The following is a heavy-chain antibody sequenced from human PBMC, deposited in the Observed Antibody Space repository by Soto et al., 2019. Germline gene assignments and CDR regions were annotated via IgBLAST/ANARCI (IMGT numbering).Heavy chain of an antibody. V-gene: IGHV4-31*03. CDR1: GGSISSGGYY. Sequence: PSETLSLTCTVSGGSISSGGYYWSWIRQHPGKGLEWIGYIYYSGSTYYNPSLKSRVTISVDTSKNQFSLKLSSVTAADTAVYYCARDRDYGDSTDAFDIWGQGTMVTVSS. J-gene: IGHJ3*02. CDR3: ARDRDYGDSTDAFDI. CDR2: IYYSGST. D-gene: IGHD4-17*01.